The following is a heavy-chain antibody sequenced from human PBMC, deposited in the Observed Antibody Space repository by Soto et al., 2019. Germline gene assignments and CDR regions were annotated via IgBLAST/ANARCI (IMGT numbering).Heavy chain of an antibody. CDR2: IYHSGST. V-gene: IGHV4-30-2*01. Sequence: SETLYLTCAVSGGSISSGGYSWSWIRQPPGKGLEWIGYIYHSGSTYYNPSLKSRVTISVDRSKNQFSLKLSSVTAADTAVYXCAGGPGVARXYWGQGTLVXVSS. J-gene: IGHJ4*02. D-gene: IGHD1-26*01. CDR3: AGGPGVARXY. CDR1: GGSISSGGYS.